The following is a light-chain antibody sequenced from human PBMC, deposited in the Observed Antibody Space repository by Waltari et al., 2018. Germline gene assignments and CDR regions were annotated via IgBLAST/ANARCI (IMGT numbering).Light chain of an antibody. CDR3: ATWDNSLTAVV. CDR1: SSNIGNYF. CDR2: DDN. J-gene: IGLJ3*02. V-gene: IGLV1-51*01. Sequence: QSVLTQPPAVSAAPGHKVTLPCSGSSSNIGNYFVSVYHQLPGATPKLLIYDDNKRPSGIPDRFSASKSGTSATLDITGLQIGDEADYYCATWDNSLTAVVFGGGTKLTVL.